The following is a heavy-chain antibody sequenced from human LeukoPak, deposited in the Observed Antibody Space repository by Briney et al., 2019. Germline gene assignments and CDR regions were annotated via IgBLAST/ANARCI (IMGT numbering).Heavy chain of an antibody. D-gene: IGHD2-15*01. CDR3: ARDAGGSCLGY. CDR1: GFTFSNYW. J-gene: IGHJ4*02. Sequence: RTGGSLRLSCAASGFTFSNYWMHWVRQAPGKGLVWVSRINSDGSSTGYADSVKGRFTISRDNAKNTLYLQMNSLRAEDTAVYYCARDAGGSCLGYWGQGTLVTVSS. V-gene: IGHV3-74*01. CDR2: INSDGSST.